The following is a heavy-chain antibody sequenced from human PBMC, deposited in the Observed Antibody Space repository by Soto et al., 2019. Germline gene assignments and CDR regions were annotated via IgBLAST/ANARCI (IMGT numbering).Heavy chain of an antibody. J-gene: IGHJ6*02. CDR1: EFAFNTYW. Sequence: EVQLVESGGGLVQPGGSLRLSCAASEFAFNTYWMHWVRQVPGKGLEWVSRINGDGITRTYAYSVKGRFTISRDNAENILYLQMNSLRAEDTAVYYCARDKAYGLDVWGQGTTVTVSS. V-gene: IGHV3-74*01. CDR3: ARDKAYGLDV. CDR2: INGDGITR.